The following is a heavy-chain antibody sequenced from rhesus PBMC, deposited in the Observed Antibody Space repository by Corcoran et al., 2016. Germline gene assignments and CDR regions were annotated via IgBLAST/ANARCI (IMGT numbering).Heavy chain of an antibody. CDR2: IYGSGSST. CDR1: GGSISSSY. V-gene: IGHV4-169*02. CDR3: ARDLAAAGTFDF. Sequence: QLQLQESGPGLVKPSETLSVTCAVSGGSISSSYWSWIRQAPGKGLEWIGYIYGSGSSTHYHPSLMIRVTLSVDTSKNQLALKLSSVTTADTAVYYCARDLAAAGTFDFWGQGLRVTVSS. J-gene: IGHJ3*01. D-gene: IGHD6-25*01.